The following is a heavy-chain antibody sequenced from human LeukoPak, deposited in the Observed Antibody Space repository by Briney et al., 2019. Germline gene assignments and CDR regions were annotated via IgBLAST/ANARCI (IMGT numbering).Heavy chain of an antibody. Sequence: GESLSISCKGIGDKFSTYWIGWVRQMPGKGLEWMGSIYLGDSDTRYSPSFQGRVSLSADKSASTAYLQWSSLKASDTAIYYCARRKFDSSGSAFFDYWGRGTLVTVSS. V-gene: IGHV5-51*01. CDR3: ARRKFDSSGSAFFDY. CDR1: GDKFSTYW. CDR2: IYLGDSDT. J-gene: IGHJ4*02. D-gene: IGHD3-22*01.